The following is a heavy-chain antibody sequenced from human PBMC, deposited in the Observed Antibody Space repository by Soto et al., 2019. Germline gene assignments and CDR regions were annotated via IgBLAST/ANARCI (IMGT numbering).Heavy chain of an antibody. V-gene: IGHV3-30*03. D-gene: IGHD6-19*01. CDR1: AFSNYA. CDR3: ARGGWLAGYNAPLYS. CDR2: VSHDAGST. J-gene: IGHJ5*02. Sequence: PGGSLRLSCGASAFSNYAIHWVRQAPGKGLEWVGIVSHDAGSTYTADSVQGHFSISRDTSNSTVYLHMSSLRPEDSGLYYCARGGWLAGYNAPLYSWGQGSLVTVSS.